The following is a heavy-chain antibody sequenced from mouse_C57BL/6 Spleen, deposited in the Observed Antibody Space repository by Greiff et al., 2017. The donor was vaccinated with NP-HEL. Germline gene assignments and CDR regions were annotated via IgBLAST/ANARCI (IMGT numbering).Heavy chain of an antibody. D-gene: IGHD4-1*01. CDR3: ARRTGDY. J-gene: IGHJ2*01. Sequence: QVQLQQPGAELVRPGSSVKLSCKASGYTFTSYWMHWVKQRPIQGLEWIGNIDPSDSETPYNQKFKDKATLTVNKSSSTAYMQLSSLACEDSAVYYCARRTGDYWGQGTTLTVSS. CDR1: GYTFTSYW. V-gene: IGHV1-52*01. CDR2: IDPSDSET.